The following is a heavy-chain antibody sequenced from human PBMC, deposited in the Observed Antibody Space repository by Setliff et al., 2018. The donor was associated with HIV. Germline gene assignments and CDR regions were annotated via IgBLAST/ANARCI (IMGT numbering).Heavy chain of an antibody. CDR2: ISSTSTTI. V-gene: IGHV3-48*01. D-gene: IGHD2-2*01. CDR1: GFTFSTYS. CDR3: AREDQLLSGHYYYNGMDV. Sequence: GGSLRLSCAASGFTFSTYSMNWVRQAPGKGLEWVSYISSTSTTIYYADSVKGRSTISRDNAKNSLYLQMNSLRAEDTAVYYCAREDQLLSGHYYYNGMDVWGQGTTVTVSS. J-gene: IGHJ6*02.